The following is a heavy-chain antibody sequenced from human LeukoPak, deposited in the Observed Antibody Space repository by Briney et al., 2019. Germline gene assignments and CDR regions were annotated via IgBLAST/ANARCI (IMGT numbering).Heavy chain of an antibody. D-gene: IGHD5-18*01. CDR3: ARALQTHTAYGYFWFDP. J-gene: IGHJ5*02. V-gene: IGHV4-4*07. CDR2: IYTSGST. Sequence: NSSETLSLTCTVSSGSISSYYWSWIRQPAGKGLEWIGRIYTSGSTNYNPSLKSRVTMSVDTSKNQFSLKLSSVTAADTAVYYCARALQTHTAYGYFWFDPWGQGTLVTVSS. CDR1: SGSISSYY.